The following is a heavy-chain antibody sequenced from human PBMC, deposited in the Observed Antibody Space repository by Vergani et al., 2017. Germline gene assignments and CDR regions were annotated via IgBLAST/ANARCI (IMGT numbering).Heavy chain of an antibody. D-gene: IGHD3-10*01. J-gene: IGHJ6*03. V-gene: IGHV4-34*01. CDR1: GGSFSGYY. Sequence: QVQLQQWGAGLLKPSETLSLTCAVYGGSFSGYYWSWIRQPPGKGLEWIGEINHSGSTNYNPSLKSRVTISVDTSKNQFSLKLSPVTAADTAVYYCARGSGLRNYYYYYMDVWGKGTTVTVSS. CDR3: ARGSGLRNYYYYYMDV. CDR2: INHSGST.